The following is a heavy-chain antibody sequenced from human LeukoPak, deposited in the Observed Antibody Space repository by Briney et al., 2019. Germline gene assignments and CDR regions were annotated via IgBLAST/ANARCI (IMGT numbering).Heavy chain of an antibody. CDR2: SMSNSDGGTT. CDR3: ATEQRWEHVVDY. Sequence: PGGSLRLSCVVSGLGLSNVWMNWVRQTPGKGLEWLGRSMSNSDGGTTDYAAPVKGRFTISRDDSRDTLYLQMDSLKIEDTGVYYCATEQRWEHVVDYWGQGTLVTVAS. V-gene: IGHV3-15*01. CDR1: GLGLSNVW. D-gene: IGHD1-26*01. J-gene: IGHJ4*02.